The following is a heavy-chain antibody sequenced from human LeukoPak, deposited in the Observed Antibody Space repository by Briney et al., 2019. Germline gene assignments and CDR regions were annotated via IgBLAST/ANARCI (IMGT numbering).Heavy chain of an antibody. CDR3: ARGKIRDYVWGSYRRYYFDY. D-gene: IGHD3-16*02. CDR2: INHSGST. J-gene: IGHJ4*02. CDR1: GGSFSGYY. Sequence: PSETLSLTCTVYGGSFSGYYWSWIRQPPGKGLEWIGEINHSGSTNYNPSLKSRVTISVDTSKNQFSLKLSSVTAADTAVYYCARGKIRDYVWGSYRRYYFDYWGQGTLVTVSS. V-gene: IGHV4-34*01.